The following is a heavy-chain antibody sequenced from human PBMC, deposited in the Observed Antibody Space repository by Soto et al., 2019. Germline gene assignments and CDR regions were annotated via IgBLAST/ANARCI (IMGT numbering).Heavy chain of an antibody. V-gene: IGHV3-53*01. CDR1: GFTVSSNY. J-gene: IGHJ4*02. D-gene: IGHD6-13*01. Sequence: ESGGGLIQPGGSLRLSCAASGFTVSSNYMSWVRQAPGKGLEWVSVIYSGGSTYYADSVKGRFTISRDNSKNTLYLQMNSLRAEDTAVYYCARGIAAAGALYDYWGQGTLVTVSS. CDR3: ARGIAAAGALYDY. CDR2: IYSGGST.